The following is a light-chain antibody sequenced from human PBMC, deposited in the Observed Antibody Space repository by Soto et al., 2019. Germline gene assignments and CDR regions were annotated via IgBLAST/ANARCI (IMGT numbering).Light chain of an antibody. CDR1: SSEVGGYNS. CDR3: GSYTSSNCLL. J-gene: IGLJ2*01. V-gene: IGLV2-14*01. CDR2: DVS. Sequence: QSVLTQPASVSGSPGQSITISCTGTSSEVGGYNSVCWNQQHPGKAPRLMIYDVSNRPSEVSNRFSGSKSGNTTSLTISVLQAEDEADYYCGSYTSSNCLLLGGGTKLTVL.